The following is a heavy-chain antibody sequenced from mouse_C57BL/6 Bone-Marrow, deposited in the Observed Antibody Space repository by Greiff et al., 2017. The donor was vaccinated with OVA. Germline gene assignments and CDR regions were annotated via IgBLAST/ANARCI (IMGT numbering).Heavy chain of an antibody. CDR2: IRSKSNNYAT. CDR3: VRQELGLFDY. V-gene: IGHV10-1*01. D-gene: IGHD4-1*01. J-gene: IGHJ2*01. Sequence: GGGLVQPKGSLTLSCAASGFSFNTYAMNWVRQAPGKGLEWVARIRSKSNNYATYYADSVKERFTISRDDSESMLYLQMNNLKTEDTAMYYCVRQELGLFDYWGQGTTLTVSS. CDR1: GFSFNTYA.